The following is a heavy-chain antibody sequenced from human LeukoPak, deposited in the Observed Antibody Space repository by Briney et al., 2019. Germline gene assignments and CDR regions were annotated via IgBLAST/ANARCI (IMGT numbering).Heavy chain of an antibody. V-gene: IGHV4-34*01. CDR1: GGSFTDSY. Sequence: SEALSLTCAVYGGSFTDSYWTWIRQPPEKGLEWIGEIDHNGNTNYNPSLKSGVTISLDTSKNKLPFKLSSVTGADTAVYYSATSLECSTSCQTDAFDIWGQGTMVTVSS. CDR2: IDHNGNT. J-gene: IGHJ3*02. CDR3: ATSLECSTSCQTDAFDI. D-gene: IGHD2-2*01.